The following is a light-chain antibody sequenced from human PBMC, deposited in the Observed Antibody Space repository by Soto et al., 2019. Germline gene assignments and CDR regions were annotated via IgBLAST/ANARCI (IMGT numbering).Light chain of an antibody. CDR3: QQYNNWPRAT. V-gene: IGKV3-15*01. J-gene: IGKJ4*01. CDR1: QSVSSSY. CDR2: RTS. Sequence: EIVLTQSPATLSLSPGERATLSCGASQSVSSSYLAWYQQKPGQAPRLLMFRTSSRATGFPARFSGSGSGTEFNLTISSLQSEDFGVYYCQQYNNWPRATFGGGTKVDIK.